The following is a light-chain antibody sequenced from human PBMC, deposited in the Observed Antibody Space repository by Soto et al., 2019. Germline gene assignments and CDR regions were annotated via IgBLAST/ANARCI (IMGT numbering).Light chain of an antibody. Sequence: QSALTQPASVSGSPGQSITISCTGPTSDISVYNYVSWFQQYPGKAPKLMIYEVNNRPSGVSSRFSASKSGNTASLTISGLQAEDEADYYCSSWTSTNTGVFGGGTKVTVL. V-gene: IGLV2-14*01. CDR2: EVN. CDR1: TSDISVYNY. J-gene: IGLJ3*02. CDR3: SSWTSTNTGV.